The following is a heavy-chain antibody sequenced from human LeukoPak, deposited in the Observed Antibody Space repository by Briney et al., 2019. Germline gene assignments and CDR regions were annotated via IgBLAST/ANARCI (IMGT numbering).Heavy chain of an antibody. Sequence: GGSLRLSCAASGFTFSSCAMHWVRQAPGKGLEWVAVISYDGSNKYYADSVKGRFTISRDNSKNTLYLQMNSLRAEDTAVYYCARGVIAAAGQYYYYYYGMDVWGQGTTVTVSS. CDR1: GFTFSSCA. D-gene: IGHD6-13*01. J-gene: IGHJ6*02. CDR3: ARGVIAAAGQYYYYYYGMDV. V-gene: IGHV3-30-3*01. CDR2: ISYDGSNK.